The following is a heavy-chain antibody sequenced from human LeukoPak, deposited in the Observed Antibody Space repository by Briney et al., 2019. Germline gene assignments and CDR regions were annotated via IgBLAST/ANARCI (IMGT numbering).Heavy chain of an antibody. CDR1: GYTFTSYG. V-gene: IGHV1-18*01. J-gene: IGHJ6*02. D-gene: IGHD5-12*01. Sequence: ASVKVSCKASGYTFTSYGISWVRQPPGQGLEGMGWIRAYNGNTNYAQKLQGRVTMTTDTSTSTAYMELRSLRSDDTAVYYCAREWLRLLGYYYYGMDVWGQGTTVTVSS. CDR3: AREWLRLLGYYYYGMDV. CDR2: IRAYNGNT.